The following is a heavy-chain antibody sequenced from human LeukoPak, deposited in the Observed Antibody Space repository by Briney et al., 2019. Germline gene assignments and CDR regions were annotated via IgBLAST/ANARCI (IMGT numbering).Heavy chain of an antibody. CDR3: ARDYVWGSYRRAGFDY. Sequence: ASVKVSCKASGYTFTSYAMNWVRQATGQGLEWMGWINTNTGNPTYAQGFTGRFVFSLDTSVSTAYLQISSLKAEDTAVYYCARDYVWGSYRRAGFDYWGQGTLVTVSS. CDR1: GYTFTSYA. V-gene: IGHV7-4-1*02. D-gene: IGHD3-16*02. CDR2: INTNTGNP. J-gene: IGHJ4*02.